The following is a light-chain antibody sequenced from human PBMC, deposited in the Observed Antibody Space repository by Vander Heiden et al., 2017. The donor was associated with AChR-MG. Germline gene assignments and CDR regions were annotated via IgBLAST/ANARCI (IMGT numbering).Light chain of an antibody. J-gene: IGKJ1*01. CDR1: QSVSNN. Sequence: EIVMTQSPDILSVSPGDRATLSCRASQSVSNNVAWYQQKPGQAPRLLIYRASTRATDIPPRFSGSGSETEFTLTISSLQSEDFAAYYWQQYHHLHSFGQGTKVEIK. CDR3: QQYHHLHS. V-gene: IGKV3-15*01. CDR2: RAS.